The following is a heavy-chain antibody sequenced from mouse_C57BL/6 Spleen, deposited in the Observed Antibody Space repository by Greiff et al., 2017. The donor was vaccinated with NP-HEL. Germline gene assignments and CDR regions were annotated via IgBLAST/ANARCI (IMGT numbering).Heavy chain of an antibody. V-gene: IGHV1-82*01. CDR3: APVITTAGYYAMDY. D-gene: IGHD1-1*01. J-gene: IGHJ4*01. CDR2: IYPGDGDT. Sequence: VKLMESGPELVKPGASVKISCKASGYAFSSSWMNWVKQRPGKGLEWIGRIYPGDGDTNYNGKFKGKATLTADKSSSTAYMQLSSLTSEDSAVYFCAPVITTAGYYAMDYWGQGTSVTVSS. CDR1: GYAFSSSW.